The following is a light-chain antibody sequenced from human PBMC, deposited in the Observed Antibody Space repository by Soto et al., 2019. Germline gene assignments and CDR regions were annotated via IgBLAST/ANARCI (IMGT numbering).Light chain of an antibody. Sequence: AIQLTQSPSSLSASVGDRVTITCRASQGISSALAWYQQKPGKAPKLLIYDASSLESGVPSRFSGSGSGTDFTLTISSLQPADFQTYYCQQFNSYLRTFGGGTKVEIK. CDR2: DAS. V-gene: IGKV1-13*02. CDR3: QQFNSYLRT. CDR1: QGISSA. J-gene: IGKJ4*01.